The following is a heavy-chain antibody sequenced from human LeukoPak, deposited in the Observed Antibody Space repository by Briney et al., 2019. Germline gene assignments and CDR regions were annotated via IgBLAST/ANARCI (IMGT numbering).Heavy chain of an antibody. D-gene: IGHD3-3*01. J-gene: IGHJ5*02. CDR2: IYTSGST. CDR1: GGSISNYY. V-gene: IGHV4-4*07. Sequence: NPSETLSLTCTVSGGSISNYYWSWIRQPPGKGLEWIGRIYTSGSTNYNPSLKSRVTMSVDTSKNQFSLKLSSVTAADTAVYYCARANYDFWSGRNWFDPWGQGTLVTVSS. CDR3: ARANYDFWSGRNWFDP.